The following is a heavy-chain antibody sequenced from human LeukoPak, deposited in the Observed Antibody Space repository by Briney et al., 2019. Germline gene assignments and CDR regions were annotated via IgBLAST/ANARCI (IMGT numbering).Heavy chain of an antibody. CDR3: ARGGQWLVPYYFDY. V-gene: IGHV3-21*01. CDR1: GFTFSSYS. D-gene: IGHD6-19*01. Sequence: GGSLRLSCAASGFTFSSYSMNWVRQAPGKGLEWDSSISSSSSYIYYADSVKGRFTISRDNAKNSLYLQMNSLRAEDTAVYYCARGGQWLVPYYFDYWGQGTLVTVSS. CDR2: ISSSSSYI. J-gene: IGHJ4*02.